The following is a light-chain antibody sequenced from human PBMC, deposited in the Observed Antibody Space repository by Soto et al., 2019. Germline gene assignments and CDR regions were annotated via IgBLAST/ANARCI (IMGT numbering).Light chain of an antibody. CDR1: QSVSSD. V-gene: IGKV3-15*01. J-gene: IGKJ2*01. Sequence: EVVMTQSPATLSVYPGERATLSCRASQSVSSDLAWYLQKPGQAPRLLVYGASTRATGMPARFSGSGSGTEFTLTISSLQSEDFAVYYCQQYNNWPHTFGQGTKLEIK. CDR2: GAS. CDR3: QQYNNWPHT.